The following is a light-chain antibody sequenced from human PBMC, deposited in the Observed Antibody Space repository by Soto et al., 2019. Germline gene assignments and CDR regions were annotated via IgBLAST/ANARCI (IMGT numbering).Light chain of an antibody. CDR3: SSYAGSHGVV. Sequence: QPVLTQPPSASGSPGQSVTISCTGTSSDVGGYNYVSWYQQHPGKAPKLMIYEVSKRPSGVPDRFSGSKSGNTASLTVSGLQAEDEADYYCSSYAGSHGVVFGGGTKLTVL. J-gene: IGLJ2*01. V-gene: IGLV2-8*01. CDR2: EVS. CDR1: SSDVGGYNY.